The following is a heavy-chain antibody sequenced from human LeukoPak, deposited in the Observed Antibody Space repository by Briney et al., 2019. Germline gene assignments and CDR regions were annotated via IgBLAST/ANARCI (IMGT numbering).Heavy chain of an antibody. CDR3: ARDLYYYGSGSFYGMDV. J-gene: IGHJ6*02. CDR2: INPNSGGT. CDR1: GYTFTGYY. D-gene: IGHD3-10*01. V-gene: IGHV1-2*02. Sequence: ASVKVSCKASGYTFTGYYIHWVRQAPGQGLEWMGWINPNSGGTNYAQKFQGRVTMTRDTSISTAYMELRSLRSDDTAVYYCARDLYYYGSGSFYGMDVWGQGTTVTVSS.